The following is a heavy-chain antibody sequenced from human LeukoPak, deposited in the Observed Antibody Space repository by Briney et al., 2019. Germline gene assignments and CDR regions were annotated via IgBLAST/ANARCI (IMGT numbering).Heavy chain of an antibody. D-gene: IGHD6-19*01. CDR3: ARLSKQWLSYYFDY. J-gene: IGHJ4*02. V-gene: IGHV4-39*07. Sequence: SETLSLTCTVSGGSISSSSYYWGWIRQPPGKGLEWIGEINHSGSTNYNPSLKSRVTISVDTSKNQFSLKLSSVTAADTAVYYCARLSKQWLSYYFDYWGQGTLVTVSS. CDR2: INHSGST. CDR1: GGSISSSSYY.